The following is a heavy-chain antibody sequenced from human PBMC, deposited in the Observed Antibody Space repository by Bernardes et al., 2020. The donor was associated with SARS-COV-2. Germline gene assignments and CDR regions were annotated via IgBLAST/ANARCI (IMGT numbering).Heavy chain of an antibody. CDR3: VRVGIDP. CDR1: GYRFTNYW. Sequence: GESLKISCKGSGYRFTNYWISWVRQMPGKGLEWMGRIDPTDSYTNYSPSFEGHVTISADKSVSTAYLQWSSLKASDTAMYYCVRVGIDPWGQGTLVTVSS. J-gene: IGHJ5*02. D-gene: IGHD1-26*01. CDR2: IDPTDSYT. V-gene: IGHV5-10-1*01.